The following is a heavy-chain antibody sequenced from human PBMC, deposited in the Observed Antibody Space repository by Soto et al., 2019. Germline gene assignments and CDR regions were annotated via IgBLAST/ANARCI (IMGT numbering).Heavy chain of an antibody. CDR3: AREKRANGYFDY. V-gene: IGHV3-7*01. CDR2: IKQDGSER. CDR1: GFTFSSYW. J-gene: IGHJ4*02. D-gene: IGHD6-25*01. Sequence: PGGSLRLSCAASGFTFSSYWMSWVRQAPGKGLEWVANIKQDGSERYYVDSVNGRFTISRDNAKDSLYVQMNSLRAEDTAVYYCAREKRANGYFDYWGQGTLVTVSS.